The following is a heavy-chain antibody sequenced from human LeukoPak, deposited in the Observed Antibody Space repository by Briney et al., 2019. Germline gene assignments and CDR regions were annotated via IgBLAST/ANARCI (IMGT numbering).Heavy chain of an antibody. V-gene: IGHV5-51*01. CDR3: ARPGVGAIYYFDS. CDR2: IYPPDSDT. D-gene: IGHD1-26*01. Sequence: GESLKISCHGSGYTFSKYWIGWVRQMPGKGLEWMGIIYPPDSDTKYGQSFRGQVTMSVDESTDTAYLQWNSLKASDTAMYYCARPGVGAIYYFDSWGQGTLVTVSS. J-gene: IGHJ4*02. CDR1: GYTFSKYW.